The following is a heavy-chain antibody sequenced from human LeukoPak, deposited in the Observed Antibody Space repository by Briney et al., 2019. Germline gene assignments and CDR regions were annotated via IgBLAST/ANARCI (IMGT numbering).Heavy chain of an antibody. J-gene: IGHJ2*01. CDR3: ARPKGLYWYFDL. CDR1: GGSISSYY. V-gene: IGHV4-59*08. CDR2: IYYSGST. Sequence: SETLSLTCTVSGGSISSYYWSWIRQPPGKGLEWIGYIYYSGSTNYNPSLKSRVTISVDTSKNQFSLKLSSVTAADTAVYYCARPKGLYWYFDLWGRGTLVTVSS.